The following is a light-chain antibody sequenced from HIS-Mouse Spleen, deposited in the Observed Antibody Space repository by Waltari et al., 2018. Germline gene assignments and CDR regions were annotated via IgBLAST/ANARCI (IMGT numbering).Light chain of an antibody. CDR2: EGS. Sequence: QSALTHPASVSGSPGQSITISCTGTSSYVGSHTLFSWYQQHPGKAPKLMIYEGSKRPSGVSNRFSGSKSGNTASLTISGLQAEDEADYYCCSYAGSSTWVFGGGTKLTVL. CDR1: SSYVGSHTL. CDR3: CSYAGSSTWV. V-gene: IGLV2-23*01. J-gene: IGLJ3*02.